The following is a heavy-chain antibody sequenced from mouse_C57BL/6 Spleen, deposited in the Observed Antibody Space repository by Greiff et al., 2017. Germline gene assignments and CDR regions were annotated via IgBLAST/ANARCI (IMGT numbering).Heavy chain of an antibody. CDR1: GYTFTSSG. CDR2: IYPRSGNT. J-gene: IGHJ4*01. CDR3: ARALSSKSYYYAMDY. V-gene: IGHV1-81*01. Sequence: VQRVESGAELARPGASVKLSCKASGYTFTSSGISWVKQRTGQGLEWIGEIYPRSGNTYYNEKFKGKATLTADKSSSTAYMELRSLTSEDSAVYFCARALSSKSYYYAMDYWGQGTSGTVSS.